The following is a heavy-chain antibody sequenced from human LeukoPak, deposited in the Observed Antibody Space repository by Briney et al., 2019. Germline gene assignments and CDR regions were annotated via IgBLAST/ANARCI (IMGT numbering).Heavy chain of an antibody. J-gene: IGHJ6*02. D-gene: IGHD5-18*01. V-gene: IGHV1-18*01. CDR1: GYTFTSYG. CDR3: ARDLEDTAMAPYYYYGMDV. Sequence: ASENVSCKASGYTFTSYGISWVRQAPGQGLEWMGWISAYNGNTNYAQKLQGRVTMTTDTSTSTAYMELRSLRSDDTAVYYCARDLEDTAMAPYYYYGMDVWGQGTTVTVSS. CDR2: ISAYNGNT.